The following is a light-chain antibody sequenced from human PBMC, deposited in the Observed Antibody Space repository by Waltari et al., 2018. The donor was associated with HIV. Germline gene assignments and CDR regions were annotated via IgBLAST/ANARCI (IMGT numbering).Light chain of an antibody. J-gene: IGLJ2*01. Sequence: SYVLTQPPSVSAAPGQTARITCGGNNIGTKSVHWFQHKSGQAPVLVIRDNNVRPLGIPERRSGSNSGHTATLSISRVEAGDEADYSCQSWDNDQCVFGGGTRLTVL. CDR3: QSWDNDQCV. V-gene: IGLV3-21*02. CDR1: NIGTKS. CDR2: DNN.